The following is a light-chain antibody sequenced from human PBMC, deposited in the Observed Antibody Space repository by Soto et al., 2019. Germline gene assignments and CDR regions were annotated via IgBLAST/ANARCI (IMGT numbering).Light chain of an antibody. J-gene: IGKJ1*01. CDR1: QSVSSY. CDR2: DAS. Sequence: EIVLTQSPATLSLSPGDRATLSCRASQSVSSYLAWYQQKPGPAPRLLIYDASNRATGIPARFSGSGSGTDFTLTISSLEPEDFAVYYCQQRSNWTFGQGTKVDI. CDR3: QQRSNWT. V-gene: IGKV3-11*01.